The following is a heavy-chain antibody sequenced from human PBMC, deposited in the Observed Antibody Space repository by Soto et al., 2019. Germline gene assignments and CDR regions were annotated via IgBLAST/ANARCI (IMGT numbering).Heavy chain of an antibody. V-gene: IGHV4-59*01. CDR3: ARGKFIIGTTSSVVGWFDP. CDR2: ISSSGNT. CDR1: GGSISDYY. D-gene: IGHD1-7*01. Sequence: SETLSLTCTVSGGSISDYYWTWIRQPPGKGLEWVAHISSSGNTNYSPSLKGRVTISLHTSKSQFSLNLTSVTAADTALYYCARGKFIIGTTSSVVGWFDPWGQGTLVTVSS. J-gene: IGHJ5*02.